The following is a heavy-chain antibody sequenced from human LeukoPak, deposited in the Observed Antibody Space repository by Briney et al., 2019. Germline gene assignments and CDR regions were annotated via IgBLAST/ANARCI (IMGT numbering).Heavy chain of an antibody. Sequence: KSSETLSLTCTVSGGSISSYYCNWIRQPPGKGLEWIGYIYYSGNTNYNPSHKSRLTISLDTSKNQFSLKMSSVTAADTAVYYCARGELGYFDYWGQGTLVTVSS. CDR3: ARGELGYFDY. CDR2: IYYSGNT. J-gene: IGHJ4*02. D-gene: IGHD3-16*01. CDR1: GGSISSYY. V-gene: IGHV4-59*01.